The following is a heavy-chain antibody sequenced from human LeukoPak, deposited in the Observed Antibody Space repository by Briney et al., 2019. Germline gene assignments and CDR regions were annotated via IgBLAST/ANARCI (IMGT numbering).Heavy chain of an antibody. CDR1: GYTFTSYD. D-gene: IGHD3-22*01. Sequence: ASVKVSCKASGYTFTSYDINWVRQATGQGLEWMGIINPSGGGTSYAQKFQGRVTMTRDTSTSTVYMELSSLRSEDTAVYYCARAGYDSSGYYYDYFDYWGQGTLVTVSS. CDR2: INPSGGGT. J-gene: IGHJ4*02. CDR3: ARAGYDSSGYYYDYFDY. V-gene: IGHV1-46*01.